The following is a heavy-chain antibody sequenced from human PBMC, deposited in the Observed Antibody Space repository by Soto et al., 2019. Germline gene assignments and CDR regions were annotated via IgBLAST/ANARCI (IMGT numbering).Heavy chain of an antibody. CDR3: ARSTIRYYYDSSGYSSPYYFDY. V-gene: IGHV1-69*01. D-gene: IGHD3-22*01. J-gene: IGHJ4*02. CDR1: GGTFRSYA. Sequence: QVQLVQSGAEVKKPGSSVKVSCKASGGTFRSYAISWVRQAPGQGLEWMGGSIPIFGTANYAQKFQGRVTITADECTSTAYMELSSLRSEDTAVYYCARSTIRYYYDSSGYSSPYYFDYWGQGTLVTVSS. CDR2: SIPIFGTA.